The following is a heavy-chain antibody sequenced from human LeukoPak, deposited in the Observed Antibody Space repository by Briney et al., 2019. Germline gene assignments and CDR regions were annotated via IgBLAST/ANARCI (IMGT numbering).Heavy chain of an antibody. J-gene: IGHJ4*02. CDR2: IYYSGST. CDR3: ARVLLWFGEPDY. D-gene: IGHD3-10*01. V-gene: IGHV4-39*01. CDR1: GGSISSSSYY. Sequence: SETLSLTCTVSGGSISSSSYYWGWIRQPPGKGLEWIGSIYYSGSTYYNPSLKSRVTISVDTSKNQFSLKLSSVTAADTAVYYCARVLLWFGEPDYWGQGTLVTASS.